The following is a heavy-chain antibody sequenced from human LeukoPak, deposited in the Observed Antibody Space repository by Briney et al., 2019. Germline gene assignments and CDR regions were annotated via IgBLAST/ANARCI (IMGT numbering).Heavy chain of an antibody. CDR1: GFTFSSYS. J-gene: IGHJ6*02. D-gene: IGHD3-10*01. V-gene: IGHV3-21*01. CDR2: ISSSSSYI. CDR3: ARVMGHITMVRGVSDGMDV. Sequence: GGSLRLSCAASGFTFSSYSMNWVRQAPGKGLEWVSSISSSSSYIYYADSVKGRFTISRDNAKNSLYLQMNSLRAEDTAVYYCARVMGHITMVRGVSDGMDVWGQGTTVTVSS.